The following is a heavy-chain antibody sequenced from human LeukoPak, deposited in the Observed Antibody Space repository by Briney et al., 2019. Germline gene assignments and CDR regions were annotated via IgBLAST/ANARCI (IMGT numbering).Heavy chain of an antibody. CDR3: VRKFATGD. J-gene: IGHJ4*02. CDR2: VKSDGTAT. V-gene: IGHV3-74*01. CDR1: GFTFSSHL. D-gene: IGHD1-14*01. Sequence: GGSLRLSCAASGFTFSSHLMHWVRQAQGTGLVWVSSVKSDGTATNYADSVKGRFTISRDNAKNTLYLQMNSLRVEDTAVYYCVRKFATGDWGQGTLVTVSS.